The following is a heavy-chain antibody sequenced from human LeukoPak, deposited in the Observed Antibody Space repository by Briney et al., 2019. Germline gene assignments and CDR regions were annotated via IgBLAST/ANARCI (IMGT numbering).Heavy chain of an antibody. CDR1: GYSISSGYY. J-gene: IGHJ4*02. V-gene: IGHV4-38-2*01. Sequence: PSETLSLTCAVSGYSISSGYYWGWIRQPPGKGLEWIGSIYHSGSTYYNPSLKSRVTISVDTSKNQFSLKLSSVTAADTAVHYCARALSYYYGSGSYYHDYWGQGTLVTVSS. D-gene: IGHD3-10*01. CDR2: IYHSGST. CDR3: ARALSYYYGSGSYYHDY.